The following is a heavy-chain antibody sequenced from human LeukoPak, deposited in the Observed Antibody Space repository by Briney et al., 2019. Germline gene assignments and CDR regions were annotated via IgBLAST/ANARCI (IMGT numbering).Heavy chain of an antibody. CDR1: GFTFSSYA. D-gene: IGHD2-2*01. CDR3: AKAVGYCSSTSCYDGVY. CDR2: ISGGGGST. J-gene: IGHJ4*02. V-gene: IGHV3-23*01. Sequence: GGSLRLSCAASGFTFSSYAMSWVRQAPGKGLEWVSAISGGGGSTYYADSVKGRFTISRDNSKNTLYLQMNSLRAEDTAVYYCAKAVGYCSSTSCYDGVYWGQGTLVTVSS.